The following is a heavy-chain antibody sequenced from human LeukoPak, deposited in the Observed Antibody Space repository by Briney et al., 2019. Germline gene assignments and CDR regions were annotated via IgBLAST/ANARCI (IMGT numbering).Heavy chain of an antibody. Sequence: ASVKVSCKASGYTFTGYYMHWVRQAPGQGLEWMGWINPNSGGTNYAQKFQGRVTMTRDTSISTAYMELNSLRADDTAVYYCAMGYTDYDPPDYWGRGTLVTVSS. CDR2: INPNSGGT. CDR3: AMGYTDYDPPDY. V-gene: IGHV1-2*02. J-gene: IGHJ4*02. D-gene: IGHD5-12*01. CDR1: GYTFTGYY.